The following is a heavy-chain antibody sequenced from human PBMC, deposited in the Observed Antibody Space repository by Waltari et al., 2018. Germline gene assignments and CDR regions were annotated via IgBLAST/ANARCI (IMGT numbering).Heavy chain of an antibody. CDR1: GYTFTSYA. J-gene: IGHJ4*02. CDR3: ARRRYQGGGLFDY. CDR2: INAGNGNT. D-gene: IGHD2-15*01. Sequence: QVQLVQSGAEVKKPGASVKVSCKASGYTFTSYAMHWVRQAPGQRLEWMGWINAGNGNTKYSQKFQGRVTITRNTSASTAYMELSSLRSEDTAVYYCARRRYQGGGLFDYWGQGTLVTVSS. V-gene: IGHV1-3*01.